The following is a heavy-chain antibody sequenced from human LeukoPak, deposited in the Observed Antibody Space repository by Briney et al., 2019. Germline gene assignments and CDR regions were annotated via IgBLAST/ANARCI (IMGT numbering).Heavy chain of an antibody. CDR3: ARDIKGSSGYYWGPADWFNP. J-gene: IGHJ5*02. Sequence: PSETLSLTCTVSGGSISSYYWSWIRQPAGKGLEWIGRIYTSGSTNYNPSLKSRVTMSVDTSKNQFSLKLSSVTAADTAVYYCARDIKGSSGYYWGPADWFNPWGQGTLVTVSS. V-gene: IGHV4-4*07. CDR1: GGSISSYY. CDR2: IYTSGST. D-gene: IGHD3-22*01.